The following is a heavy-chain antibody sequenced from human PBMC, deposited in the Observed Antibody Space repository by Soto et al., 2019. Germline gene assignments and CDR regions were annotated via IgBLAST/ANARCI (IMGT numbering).Heavy chain of an antibody. V-gene: IGHV4-59*01. CDR3: ARSNGDYGDY. CDR2: IYYSGST. D-gene: IGHD4-17*01. CDR1: GGTISSWY. J-gene: IGHJ4*02. Sequence: SETLSLTCTVSGGTISSWYWSWFRQPPGKGLEWIGYIYYSGSTNCNPSLKSRVTISVDTSKNQFSLKLSSVTAADTAVYYCARSNGDYGDYSSQGTLVTVSS.